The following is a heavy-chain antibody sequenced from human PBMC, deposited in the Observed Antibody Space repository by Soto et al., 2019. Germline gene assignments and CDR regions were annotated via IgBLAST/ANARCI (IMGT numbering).Heavy chain of an antibody. J-gene: IGHJ4*02. CDR2: IHYSGRT. V-gene: IGHV4-39*01. Sequence: PSETLSLTCTVSGGSITGAYYYWGWIRQSPGKGLEYIGSIHYSGRTYYNPSLQGRVTVSVDTSKNQFSLRLVSVTAADTAVYYCARAYYDSSGYYYGYLDYWGQGTLVTVSS. CDR1: GGSITGAYYY. CDR3: ARAYYDSSGYYYGYLDY. D-gene: IGHD3-22*01.